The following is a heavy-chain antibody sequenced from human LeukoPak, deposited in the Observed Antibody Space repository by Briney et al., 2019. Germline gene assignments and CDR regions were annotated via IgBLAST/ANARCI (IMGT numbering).Heavy chain of an antibody. V-gene: IGHV4-39*07. CDR3: ARGNGAGRPRDYYYYMDV. J-gene: IGHJ6*03. D-gene: IGHD3-10*01. CDR2: VYYRGNT. Sequence: SETLSLTCTVSGGYISSFSDYWGWIRQPPGKGLEWIGSVYYRGNTYYNPSLKSRVTTSADMSKNQFSLRLSSVTAADTAVYYCARGNGAGRPRDYYYYMDVWGKGTTVTVSS. CDR1: GGYISSFSDY.